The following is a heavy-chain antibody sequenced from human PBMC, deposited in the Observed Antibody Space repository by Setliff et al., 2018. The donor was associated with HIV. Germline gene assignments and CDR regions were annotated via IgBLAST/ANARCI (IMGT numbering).Heavy chain of an antibody. CDR3: ARGYSIALGWFDP. J-gene: IGHJ5*02. Sequence: GGSLRLSCAASGFTFSSYAMSWVRQAPGKGLEWVSGINSSGGSTYYADSVKGRFTISRDNSKNTLYLQMNSLRAEDTAVYYCARGYSIALGWFDPWGQGTLVTVSS. CDR1: GFTFSSYA. CDR2: INSSGGST. D-gene: IGHD6-13*01. V-gene: IGHV3-23*01.